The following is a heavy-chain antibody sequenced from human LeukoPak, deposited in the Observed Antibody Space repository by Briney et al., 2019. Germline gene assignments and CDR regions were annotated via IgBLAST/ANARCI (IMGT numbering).Heavy chain of an antibody. V-gene: IGHV4-4*09. CDR1: GGSISSYY. Sequence: SETLSLTCTVSGGSISSYYWSWIRQPPGKGLEWIGYIYSSGSTNYNPSLKSRVTISVDTSKNQFSLKLSSVTAADTAVYYCARTRRWFDPWGQGTLVTVSS. CDR2: IYSSGST. J-gene: IGHJ5*02. CDR3: ARTRRWFDP.